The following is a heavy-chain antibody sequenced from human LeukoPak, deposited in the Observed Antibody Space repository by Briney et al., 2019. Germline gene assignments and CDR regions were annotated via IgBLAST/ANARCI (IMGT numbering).Heavy chain of an antibody. CDR2: INWNGGNT. CDR1: GFTFDDFG. CDR3: ARVGDPSYYYYMDV. J-gene: IGHJ6*03. Sequence: SGGSLRLSCAASGFTFDDFGMNWVRQAPGKGLEWVSSINWNGGNTAYADSVKGRFTISRDNAENSLYLQMNGLRAEDTALYYCARVGDPSYYYYMDVWGKGTTVTVSS. D-gene: IGHD4-17*01. V-gene: IGHV3-20*04.